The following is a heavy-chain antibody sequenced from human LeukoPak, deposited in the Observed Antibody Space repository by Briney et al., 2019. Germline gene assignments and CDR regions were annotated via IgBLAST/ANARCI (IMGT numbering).Heavy chain of an antibody. Sequence: HPGGSLRLSCAASGFTVSSNYMSWVRQAPGKGLEWVSVIYSGGSTYYADSVKGRFTISRDNSKNTLYLQMNSLRAEDTAVYYCARELNYYGSGSAYDYWGQGTLVTVSS. V-gene: IGHV3-53*01. CDR1: GFTVSSNY. CDR2: IYSGGST. J-gene: IGHJ4*02. CDR3: ARELNYYGSGSAYDY. D-gene: IGHD3-10*01.